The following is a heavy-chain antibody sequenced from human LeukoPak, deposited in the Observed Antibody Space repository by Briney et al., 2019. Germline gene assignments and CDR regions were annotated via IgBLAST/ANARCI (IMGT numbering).Heavy chain of an antibody. D-gene: IGHD3-3*01. CDR1: GFTVSNYA. Sequence: PRGALRLSCAVSGFTVSNYAMSWVRQAPGKGLEWVSAISGGGVGTYYADSVKGRFTISRDNSKNTLHLQMNSLRAEDTALYYCASRVLTIYYWGQGTLVTVSS. V-gene: IGHV3-23*01. J-gene: IGHJ4*02. CDR3: ASRVLTIYY. CDR2: ISGGGVGT.